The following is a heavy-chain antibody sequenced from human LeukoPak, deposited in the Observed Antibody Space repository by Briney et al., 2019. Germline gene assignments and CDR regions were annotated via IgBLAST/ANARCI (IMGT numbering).Heavy chain of an antibody. D-gene: IGHD2-8*01. J-gene: IGHJ4*02. CDR1: GYTFTDYY. CDR3: ARRVQTTGVFDY. CDR2: INPKTGGT. V-gene: IGHV1-2*06. Sequence: GASIKVSCKXSGYTFTDYYMHWVRQAPGQGLQGMGRINPKTGGTNYAQKFQGRVTMTGDTSISTAYMELSRLGSDDTAVYYCARRVQTTGVFDYWGQGTLVTVSS.